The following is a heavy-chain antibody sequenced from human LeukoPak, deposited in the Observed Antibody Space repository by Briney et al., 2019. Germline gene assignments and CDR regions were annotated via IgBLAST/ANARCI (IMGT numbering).Heavy chain of an antibody. D-gene: IGHD6-13*01. Sequence: ASAKVSCKASGYTFTSYDINWVRQAPGQGLEWMGWISAYNGNTNYAQKLQGRVTMTTDTSTSTAYMELRSLRSDDTAVYYCARHSSSWYNWFDPWGQGTLVTVSS. CDR1: GYTFTSYD. V-gene: IGHV1-18*01. CDR2: ISAYNGNT. CDR3: ARHSSSWYNWFDP. J-gene: IGHJ5*02.